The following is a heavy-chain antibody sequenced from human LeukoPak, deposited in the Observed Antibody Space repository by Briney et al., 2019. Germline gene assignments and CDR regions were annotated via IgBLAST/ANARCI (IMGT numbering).Heavy chain of an antibody. V-gene: IGHV4-39*01. CDR2: IHYSGST. CDR3: ARTADDSSGYYEFNYYYYYMDV. CDR1: GGSISSSSYY. J-gene: IGHJ6*03. Sequence: SETLSLTCTVSGGSISSSSYYWGWIRQPPGKGLEWIGSIHYSGSTYYNPSLKSRVTISVDTSKNQFSLKLSSVTAADTAVYYCARTADDSSGYYEFNYYYYYMDVWGKGTTVTISS. D-gene: IGHD3-22*01.